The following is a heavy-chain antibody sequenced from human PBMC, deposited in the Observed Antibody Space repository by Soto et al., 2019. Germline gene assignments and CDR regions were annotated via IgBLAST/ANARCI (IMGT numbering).Heavy chain of an antibody. CDR3: AKERGADVGFDY. V-gene: IGHV3-30*18. D-gene: IGHD6-19*01. Sequence: QVQLVESGGGVVQPGRSLRLSCAASGFTFSTYGMTWVRQAPGKGLEWVAVISYDESNKYYAHSVKGRFTSSRDNSKNTLYLQVNSLRTEETAVDYCAKERGADVGFDYWGQGTLVTVSS. CDR1: GFTFSTYG. J-gene: IGHJ4*02. CDR2: ISYDESNK.